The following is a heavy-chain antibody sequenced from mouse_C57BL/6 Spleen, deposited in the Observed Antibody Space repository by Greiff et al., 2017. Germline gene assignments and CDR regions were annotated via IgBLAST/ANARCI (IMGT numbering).Heavy chain of an antibody. D-gene: IGHD2-3*01. J-gene: IGHJ3*01. Sequence: EVQRVESGGGLVKPGGSLKLSCAASGFTFSSYAMSWVRQTPEKRLEWVATISDGGSYTYYPDNVKGRFTISRDNAKNNLYLQMSHLKSEDTAMYYCAREDYDGYYGWFAYWGQGTLVTVSA. CDR1: GFTFSSYA. V-gene: IGHV5-4*01. CDR3: AREDYDGYYGWFAY. CDR2: ISDGGSYT.